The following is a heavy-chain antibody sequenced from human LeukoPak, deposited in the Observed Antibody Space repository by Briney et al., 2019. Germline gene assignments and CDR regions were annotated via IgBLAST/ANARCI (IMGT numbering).Heavy chain of an antibody. J-gene: IGHJ4*02. CDR3: AKKYKYSNSWVFDY. D-gene: IGHD6-13*01. CDR1: GFTFSSYW. Sequence: GGSLRLSCAASGFTFSSYWMSWVRQAPGKGLEWVANIKQDGSEKYYVDSVKGRFTISRDNAKNSLYLQMNSPRAEDTAVYYCAKKYKYSNSWVFDYWGQGTLVTVSS. CDR2: IKQDGSEK. V-gene: IGHV3-7*03.